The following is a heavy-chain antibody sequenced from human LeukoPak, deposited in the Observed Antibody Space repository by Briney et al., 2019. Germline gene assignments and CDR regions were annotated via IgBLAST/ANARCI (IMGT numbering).Heavy chain of an antibody. CDR1: GYTVTNYD. CDR2: MSPNNGNT. Sequence: GASVTVSCTTSGYTVTNYDINWVRQATGQGLEWLGWMSPNNGNTGYAQKFQGRVTMTRDTSINTAYMELSSLRSEDTAVYYCASNPPRTGDFNSWGQGALVTVSS. J-gene: IGHJ4*02. V-gene: IGHV1-8*01. CDR3: ASNPPRTGDFNS. D-gene: IGHD7-27*01.